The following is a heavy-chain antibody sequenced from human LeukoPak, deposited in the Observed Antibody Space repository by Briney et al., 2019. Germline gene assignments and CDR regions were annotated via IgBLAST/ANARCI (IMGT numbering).Heavy chain of an antibody. CDR1: GGSISSGGYY. CDR2: IYYSGST. V-gene: IGHV4-31*03. Sequence: SESLSLTCTVSGGSISSGGYYWSWIRQHPGKGLEWIGYIYYSGSTYYNPSLKSRVTISVDTSKNQFSLKLSSVTAADTAVYYCARDPGGPYCSSGSCTNWFDPWGQGTLVTVSS. J-gene: IGHJ5*02. D-gene: IGHD2-15*01. CDR3: ARDPGGPYCSSGSCTNWFDP.